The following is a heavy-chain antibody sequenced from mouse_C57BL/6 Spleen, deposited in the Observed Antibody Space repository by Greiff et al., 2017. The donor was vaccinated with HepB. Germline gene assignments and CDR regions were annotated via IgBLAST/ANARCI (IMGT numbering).Heavy chain of an antibody. CDR2: IDPENGDT. J-gene: IGHJ2*01. CDR1: GFNIKDDY. CDR3: TTDYGSSYDGY. V-gene: IGHV14-4*01. D-gene: IGHD1-1*01. Sequence: VQLQQSGAELVRPGASVKLSCTASGFNIKDDYMHWVKQRPEQGLEWIGWIDPENGDTEYASKFQGKATITADTSSNTAYLQLSSLTSEDTAVYYCTTDYGSSYDGYWGQGTTLAVAS.